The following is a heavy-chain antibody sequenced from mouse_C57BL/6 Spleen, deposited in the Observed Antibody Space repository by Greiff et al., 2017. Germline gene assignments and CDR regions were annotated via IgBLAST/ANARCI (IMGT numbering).Heavy chain of an antibody. D-gene: IGHD4-1*01. Sequence: EVKLMESGGGLVQPGGSMKLSCVASGFTFSNYWMNWVRQSPEKGLEWVAQIRLKYGNYATDYAESVKGRFTIARDATKSSVHLQMNNLRAEDTGIYYCTGGLGSAYWGQGTLVTVSA. CDR2: IRLKYGNYAT. CDR3: TGGLGSAY. J-gene: IGHJ3*01. V-gene: IGHV6-3*01. CDR1: GFTFSNYW.